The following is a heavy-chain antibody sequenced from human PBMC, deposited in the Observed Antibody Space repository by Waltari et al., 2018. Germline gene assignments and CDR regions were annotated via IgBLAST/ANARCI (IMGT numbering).Heavy chain of an antibody. CDR1: EFTFSRYR. V-gene: IGHV3-48*02. CDR3: ARENYYGSGTYPMDV. J-gene: IGHJ6*04. D-gene: IGHD3-10*01. Sequence: EVQLVESGGGLVQPGGSLRLSCAASEFTFSRYRMNWVRQAPGKGLVWVSYISSSSTTIYYADCVKGRFTICRDNAKNSLYLQRNSLGDEDKAVYYCARENYYGSGTYPMDVWGKGTTVTVSS. CDR2: ISSSSTTI.